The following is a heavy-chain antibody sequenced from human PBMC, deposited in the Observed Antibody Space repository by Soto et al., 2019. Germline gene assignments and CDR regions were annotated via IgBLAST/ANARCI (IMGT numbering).Heavy chain of an antibody. D-gene: IGHD3-9*01. CDR2: IYPGDSDT. V-gene: IGHV5-51*01. Sequence: GESLKISCKGSGYTFTDYWIGWVRQLPGKGLEWMGIIYPGDSDTRYSPSFQGHVTITVDKSTSTAYLQWNTLKASDTAMYYCARHIIIFRYYYSVREVGGKGT. J-gene: IGHJ6*04. CDR1: GYTFTDYW. CDR3: ARHIIIFRYYYSVREV.